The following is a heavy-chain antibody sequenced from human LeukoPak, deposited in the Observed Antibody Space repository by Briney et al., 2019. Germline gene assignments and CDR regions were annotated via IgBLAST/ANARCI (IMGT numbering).Heavy chain of an antibody. CDR1: GFTFNIYA. D-gene: IGHD2-8*01. Sequence: GGSLRLSCAASGFTFNIYAMSWVRQAPGKWLEWVSSITSNGAGTFYADSVKDRFTISRDNSKNTLYLQMSRLRAEGTAVYYCARHRTNYQETNGHFSRPTGDSWGQGTLVTVSS. V-gene: IGHV3-23*01. CDR2: ITSNGAGT. J-gene: IGHJ5*01. CDR3: ARHRTNYQETNGHFSRPTGDS.